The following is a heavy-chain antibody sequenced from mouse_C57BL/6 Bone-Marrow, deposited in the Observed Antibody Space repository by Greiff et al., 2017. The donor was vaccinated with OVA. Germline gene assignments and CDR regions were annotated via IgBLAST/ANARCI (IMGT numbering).Heavy chain of an antibody. V-gene: IGHV1-76*01. D-gene: IGHD2-3*01. CDR1: GYTFTDYS. Sequence: VQLQQSGAELVRPGASVKLSCKASGYTFTDYSINWVKQRPGQGLEWIARLYPGSGNTYYNEKFKGKATLTAEKSSSTAYMQLSSLTSEDSAVYFCYEGFAYWGQGTLVTVSA. CDR2: LYPGSGNT. J-gene: IGHJ3*01. CDR3: YEGFAY.